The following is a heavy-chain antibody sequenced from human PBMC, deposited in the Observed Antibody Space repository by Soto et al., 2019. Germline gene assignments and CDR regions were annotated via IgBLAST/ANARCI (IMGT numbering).Heavy chain of an antibody. J-gene: IGHJ6*03. CDR1: GFTFSSYW. Sequence: GGSLRLSCAASGFTFSSYWMHWVRQAPGKELVWVSRINSDGSSTSYADSVKGRFTISRDNAKNTLYLQMNSLRAEDTAVYYCARDRVEPLHCSGGSCYRYYYYYYYMDVWGKGTTVTVSS. V-gene: IGHV3-74*01. D-gene: IGHD2-15*01. CDR3: ARDRVEPLHCSGGSCYRYYYYYYYMDV. CDR2: INSDGSST.